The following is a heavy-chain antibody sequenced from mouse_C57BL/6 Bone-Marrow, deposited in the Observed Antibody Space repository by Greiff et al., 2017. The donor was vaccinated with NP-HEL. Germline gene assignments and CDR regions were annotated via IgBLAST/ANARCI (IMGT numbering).Heavy chain of an antibody. D-gene: IGHD2-3*01. Sequence: DVQLQESGPGLVKPSQSLSLTCSVTGYSITSGYYWNWIRQFPGNKLEWMGYISYDGSNNYNPSLKNRISITRDTSKNQFFLKLNSVTTEDTATYYCARDDGYYPIPLYYYAMDYWGQGTSVTVSS. CDR2: ISYDGSN. V-gene: IGHV3-6*01. J-gene: IGHJ4*01. CDR1: GYSITSGYY. CDR3: ARDDGYYPIPLYYYAMDY.